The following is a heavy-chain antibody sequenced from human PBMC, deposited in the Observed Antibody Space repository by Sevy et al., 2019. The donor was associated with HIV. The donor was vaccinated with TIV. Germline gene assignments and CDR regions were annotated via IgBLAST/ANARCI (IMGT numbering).Heavy chain of an antibody. CDR1: GYNFNNYG. CDR3: ARTTYCSTTSCYNGYPDY. CDR2: INVYNGNT. Sequence: ASVKVSCKASGYNFNNYGVSWVRQAPGQGLEWLGWINVYNGNTNYAQKVQGRATMTTDTSTNTAYMELRSLRSDDTAVYYCARTTYCSTTSCYNGYPDYWGRGTLVTVSS. D-gene: IGHD2-2*02. V-gene: IGHV1-18*01. J-gene: IGHJ4*02.